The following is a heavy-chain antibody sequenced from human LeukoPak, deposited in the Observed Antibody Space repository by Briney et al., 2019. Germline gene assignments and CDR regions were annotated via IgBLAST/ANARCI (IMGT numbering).Heavy chain of an antibody. CDR3: AREDTGVAFDI. Sequence: PGGSLRLSRAPPRFTFSSYEMNCVRQAPGGGLECVSYICGSGIKHYADSVKGRFTISRDNAKNSLYLQMNSLRVEDTAVYYCAREDTGVAFDIWGQGTTVTV. CDR2: ICGSGIK. J-gene: IGHJ3*02. V-gene: IGHV3-48*03. D-gene: IGHD2-8*01. CDR1: RFTFSSYE.